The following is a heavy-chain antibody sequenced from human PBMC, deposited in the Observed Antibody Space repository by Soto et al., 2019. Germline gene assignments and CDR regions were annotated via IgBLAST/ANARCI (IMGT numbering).Heavy chain of an antibody. Sequence: GGSLRLSCTSSTVTINVHGIQWVRQAPGKGLEWVAFISNDGRAQYYADSVKGRFTISRDYSKNTVDLQMNSLRNEETAVYYCARDIWSGDYKWFDSWGPGTLVTAPQ. CDR3: ARDIWSGDYKWFDS. D-gene: IGHD3-3*01. CDR2: ISNDGRAQ. J-gene: IGHJ5*01. CDR1: TVTINVHG. V-gene: IGHV3-30*03.